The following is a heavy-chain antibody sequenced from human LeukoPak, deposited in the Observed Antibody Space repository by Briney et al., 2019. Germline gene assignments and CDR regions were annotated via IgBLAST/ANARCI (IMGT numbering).Heavy chain of an antibody. Sequence: GGSLRLSCAASGFTFSSYWMSWVRQAPGKGLEWVSDISGSGGSTYYADSVKGGFTISRDNSKNTLYLQMNSLRAEDTAVYYCAKEGREYYFDYWGQGTLVTVSS. CDR3: AKEGREYYFDY. D-gene: IGHD3-10*01. CDR1: GFTFSSYW. CDR2: ISGSGGST. V-gene: IGHV3-23*01. J-gene: IGHJ4*02.